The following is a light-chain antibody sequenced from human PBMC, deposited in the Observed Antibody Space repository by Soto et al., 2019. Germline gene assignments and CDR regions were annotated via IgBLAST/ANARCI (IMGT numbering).Light chain of an antibody. V-gene: IGKV3-20*01. Sequence: EIVLTQSPGTLSLSPGDRATLSCRASQSVNSNYLAWYQRKPGQAPRLLIYGASNRATDIPYRFSASGSGTDFTITITGLEVEDFAVYYCQEYDSTPPTVGQGTKVEVK. CDR3: QEYDSTPPT. J-gene: IGKJ1*01. CDR1: QSVNSNY. CDR2: GAS.